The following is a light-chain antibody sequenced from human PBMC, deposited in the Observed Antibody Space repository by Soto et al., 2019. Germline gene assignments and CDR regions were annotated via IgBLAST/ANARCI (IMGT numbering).Light chain of an antibody. Sequence: DIQMTQSPSSLSASLGDRVTITCRASQSISTYLYWYQQKQGKAPTFLISAASTLYSGVPSRVSGSGSGTDFTLTISSLQPEDFATYYCQQSSTTPWTFGQGTKVEIK. J-gene: IGKJ1*01. CDR2: AAS. V-gene: IGKV1-39*01. CDR1: QSISTY. CDR3: QQSSTTPWT.